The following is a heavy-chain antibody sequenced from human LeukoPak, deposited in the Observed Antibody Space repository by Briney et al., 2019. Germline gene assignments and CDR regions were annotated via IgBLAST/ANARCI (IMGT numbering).Heavy chain of an antibody. J-gene: IGHJ6*03. Sequence: SETLSLTCTVSGGSISSSSYYWGWIRQPPGKGLEWIGSIYYSGSTYYNPSLKSRVTISVDTSKNQFSLKLSSVTAADTAVYYCAPIAAAGRGYYYYYMDVWGEGTTVTVSS. V-gene: IGHV4-39*01. D-gene: IGHD6-13*01. CDR3: APIAAAGRGYYYYYMDV. CDR2: IYYSGST. CDR1: GGSISSSSYY.